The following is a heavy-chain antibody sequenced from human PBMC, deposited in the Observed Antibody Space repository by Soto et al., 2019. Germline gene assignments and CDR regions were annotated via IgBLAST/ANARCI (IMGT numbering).Heavy chain of an antibody. V-gene: IGHV1-46*01. Sequence: ASVKVSCKASGYTFTSYYVHWVRQAPGQGLEWVGIINPTTGSTSYAQKFQGRVTVTRDTSTSTVHMELRSLRSEDAAVFYCARDLERQHGHYYYGMDVWGQGTTVTVSS. CDR3: ARDLERQHGHYYYGMDV. D-gene: IGHD6-13*01. CDR2: INPTTGST. CDR1: GYTFTSYY. J-gene: IGHJ6*02.